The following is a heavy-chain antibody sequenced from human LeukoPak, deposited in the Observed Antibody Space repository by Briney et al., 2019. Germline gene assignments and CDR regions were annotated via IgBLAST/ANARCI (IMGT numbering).Heavy chain of an antibody. J-gene: IGHJ4*02. V-gene: IGHV3-53*01. CDR1: GFTVSSNY. CDR2: IYSGGST. CDR3: ARGKYCSSTSCYGEGGYFDY. D-gene: IGHD2-2*01. Sequence: GGSLRLSCAASGFTVSSNYMSWVRQAPGKGLEWVSVIYSGGSTYYADSVKGRFTISRDNSKNTLYLQMNSLRAEDTAVYYCARGKYCSSTSCYGEGGYFDYWGQGTLVTVSS.